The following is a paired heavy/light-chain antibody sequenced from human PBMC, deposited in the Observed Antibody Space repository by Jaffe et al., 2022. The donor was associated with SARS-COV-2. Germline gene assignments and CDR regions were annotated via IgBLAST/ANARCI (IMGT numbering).Light chain of an antibody. J-gene: IGKJ4*01. CDR1: QSVLYSSDNRNY. Sequence: DFVMTQSPDSLAVSLGERATINCKSSQSVLYSSDNRNYLVWYQKKPGQPPKLLIYWASTRESGVPDRFSGSGSGTDFTLTISSLQAEDVAVYYCQQYYSTPFTFGGGTKVEIK. CDR2: WAS. CDR3: QQYYSTPFT. V-gene: IGKV4-1*01.
Heavy chain of an antibody. D-gene: IGHD3-10*01. CDR3: TRDLLSNFRGLIAY. J-gene: IGHJ4*02. CDR1: GFSFGDYG. Sequence: EVQLVESGGGLVQPGRSLRLSCRSSGFSFGDYGMGWIRQAPGKGLEWVGFIRSKAHGWTTEYAASVKGRFTISRDESKSIVYLQMNSLKTEDTALYYCTRDLLSNFRGLIAYWGQGTLVTVSS. V-gene: IGHV3-49*03. CDR2: IRSKAHGWTT.